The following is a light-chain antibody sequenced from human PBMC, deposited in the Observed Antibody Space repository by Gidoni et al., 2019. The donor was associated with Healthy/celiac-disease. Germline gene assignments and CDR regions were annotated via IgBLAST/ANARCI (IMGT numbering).Light chain of an antibody. CDR1: NIGSQS. CDR3: QVWDSSSDHPYV. V-gene: IGLV3-21*04. Sequence: SYVLTQPPYVSVAPGKTARITCGGNNIGSQSVHWYQQKPGQAPVLVIYYDSDRPSGIPERFSGSNSGNTATLTISRVEAGDEADYYCQVWDSSSDHPYVFGTGTKVTVL. J-gene: IGLJ1*01. CDR2: YDS.